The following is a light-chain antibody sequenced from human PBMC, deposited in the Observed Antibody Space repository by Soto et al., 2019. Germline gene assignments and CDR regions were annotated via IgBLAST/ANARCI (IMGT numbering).Light chain of an antibody. Sequence: QAVVTQEPSLTVSPGGTVTLTCGSNTGAVTSGHYPYWIQQKPGQAPRTLIYDTSKKRSWTPGRFSGSLLGGKADLTLSGAQAEDEADYYCFLSYNGVLVVFGGGTKLTVL. J-gene: IGLJ2*01. V-gene: IGLV7-46*01. CDR1: TGAVTSGHY. CDR3: FLSYNGVLVV. CDR2: DTS.